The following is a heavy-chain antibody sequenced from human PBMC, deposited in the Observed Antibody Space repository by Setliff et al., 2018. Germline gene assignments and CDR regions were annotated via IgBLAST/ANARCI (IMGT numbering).Heavy chain of an antibody. V-gene: IGHV3-11*04. Sequence: PGGSLSLSCAASGFTFSDYYMSWIRQAPGKGLEWVSYITNSGGTIYYADSVKGRFTISRDNAKNSLFLQMNSLRAEDTALYYCAKFVGYTYGYDYWGRGTLVT. D-gene: IGHD5-18*01. CDR2: ITNSGGTI. CDR3: AKFVGYTYGYDY. J-gene: IGHJ4*02. CDR1: GFTFSDYY.